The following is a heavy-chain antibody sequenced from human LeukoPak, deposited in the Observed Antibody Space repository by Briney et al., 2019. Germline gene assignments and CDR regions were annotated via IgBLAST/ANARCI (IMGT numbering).Heavy chain of an antibody. J-gene: IGHJ3*02. CDR1: GFTFGTYA. CDR2: ISDFGVYT. Sequence: PGGSLRLSCAPSGFTFGTYAMSWVRQAPGKGLEWVADISDFGVYTNYLGSVKGRFTISRDNSKNMLYLQMNSLRAEDTALYYCARKGSGALDTWGQGTVVTVSS. D-gene: IGHD1-26*01. CDR3: ARKGSGALDT. V-gene: IGHV3-23*01.